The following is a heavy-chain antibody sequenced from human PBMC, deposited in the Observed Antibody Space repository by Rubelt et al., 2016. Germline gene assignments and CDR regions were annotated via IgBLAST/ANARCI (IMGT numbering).Heavy chain of an antibody. V-gene: IGHV3-7*01. CDR2: INQDASEK. CDR1: GFTFSSYW. Sequence: EVQLVESGGDLVQPGESLRLSCASSGFTFSSYWMSWVRQAPGKGLEWVANINQDASEKKYVGSVKGRFTISRDNAKNPVLLQLNNLRAEDTAVYYCARGQKRTTMLLFDYWGQGTLVTVSS. CDR3: ARGQKRTTMLLFDY. J-gene: IGHJ4*02. D-gene: IGHD4-17*01.